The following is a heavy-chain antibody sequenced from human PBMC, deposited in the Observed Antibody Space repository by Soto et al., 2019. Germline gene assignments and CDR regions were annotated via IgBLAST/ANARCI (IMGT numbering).Heavy chain of an antibody. J-gene: IGHJ4*02. D-gene: IGHD6-6*01. V-gene: IGHV4-59*01. CDR1: GASITSYY. CDR3: ARSEGGSSQTFHY. CDR2: IYYSGST. Sequence: QVQLQESGPGLVKPSETLSLTCTVSGASITSYYWSWIRQPPGKGLEWIGYIYYSGSTNYSPSLKSRVTIAIDTSKNPFSLKVSSVTAADTAVYYCARSEGGSSQTFHYWGQGTLVTVSS.